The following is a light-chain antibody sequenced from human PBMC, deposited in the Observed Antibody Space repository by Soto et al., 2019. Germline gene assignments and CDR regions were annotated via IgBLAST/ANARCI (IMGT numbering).Light chain of an antibody. J-gene: IGLJ2*01. Sequence: QSVLTQPPSASGSPGQSVTISCTGTSSDVGGYNYVSWYQQHPGKAPKLMIYEVTERPSGVPDRFSGSKSGNTASLIVSGLQAEDEADYYCSSNAGSNNLVFGGGTKLTVL. CDR2: EVT. V-gene: IGLV2-8*01. CDR1: SSDVGGYNY. CDR3: SSNAGSNNLV.